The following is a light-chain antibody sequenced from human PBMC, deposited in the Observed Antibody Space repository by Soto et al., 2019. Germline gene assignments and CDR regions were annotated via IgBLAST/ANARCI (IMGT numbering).Light chain of an antibody. V-gene: IGKV3-20*01. CDR3: QQYGSSPR. CDR1: QSVSSSY. J-gene: IGKJ4*01. CDR2: GAS. Sequence: EIVLTQSPGTLSWSPGERATLSCRASQSVSSSYLAWYQQKPGQAPRLLIYGASSRATGIPDRFSGSGSGTDFTLTISRLEPEDFAVYYCQQYGSSPRFGGGTKVDI.